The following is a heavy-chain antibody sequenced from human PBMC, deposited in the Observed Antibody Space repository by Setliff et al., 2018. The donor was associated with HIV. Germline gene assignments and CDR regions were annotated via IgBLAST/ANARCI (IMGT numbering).Heavy chain of an antibody. V-gene: IGHV4-31*03. J-gene: IGHJ6*03. CDR2: MSYSGST. D-gene: IGHD3-3*01. CDR3: ARATYTLQFLKWSPDSSLYYYYMDV. CDR1: GASFSSGGYY. Sequence: TSETLSLTCNVSGASFSSGGYYWSWIRQHPGKGLEWIGYMSYSGSTFYKSSLKSRVTMSIDTSKNQFSLMLSPVTAADTAVYYCARATYTLQFLKWSPDSSLYYYYMDVWGKGTTVTVS.